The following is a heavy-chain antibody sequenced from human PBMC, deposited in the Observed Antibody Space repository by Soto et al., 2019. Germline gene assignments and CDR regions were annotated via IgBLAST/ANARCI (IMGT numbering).Heavy chain of an antibody. CDR3: ASTYCISTSCPGPFDY. Sequence: PSETLSLTCAVSGVSISSGGYSWSWIRQPPGKGLEWIGYIYHSGSTYYNPSLKSRVTISVDRSKNQFSLKLSSVTAADTAVYYCASTYCISTSCPGPFDYWGQGTLVTVS. J-gene: IGHJ4*02. CDR2: IYHSGST. CDR1: GVSISSGGYS. V-gene: IGHV4-30-2*01. D-gene: IGHD2-2*01.